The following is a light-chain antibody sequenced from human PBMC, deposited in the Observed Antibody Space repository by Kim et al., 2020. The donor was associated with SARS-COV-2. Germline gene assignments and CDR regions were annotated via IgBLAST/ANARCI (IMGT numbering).Light chain of an antibody. CDR2: GAS. CDR3: QQYNNWPET. V-gene: IGKV3-15*01. CDR1: PSISSN. Sequence: MSPWESATPSCRASPSISSNLAWYQQRPGQPPRLLIYGASSRATGVPARFSGSGSATEFPLTISSLQSEDFAVYYCQQYNNWPETFGQGTKVDIK. J-gene: IGKJ1*01.